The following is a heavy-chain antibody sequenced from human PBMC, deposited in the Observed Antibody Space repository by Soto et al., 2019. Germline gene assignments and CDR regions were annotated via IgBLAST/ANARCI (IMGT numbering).Heavy chain of an antibody. Sequence: ASVKVSCKASGYTFTSYGITWVRQAPGQGLEWIGWISAYNGNTNYAQKLQGRVTMTTRTSTSTAYMELRSLRSDDTAVYYCARTDSRPQDFDYWGQGALVTVSS. CDR1: GYTFTSYG. CDR3: ARTDSRPQDFDY. CDR2: ISAYNGNT. J-gene: IGHJ4*02. D-gene: IGHD6-13*01. V-gene: IGHV1-18*01.